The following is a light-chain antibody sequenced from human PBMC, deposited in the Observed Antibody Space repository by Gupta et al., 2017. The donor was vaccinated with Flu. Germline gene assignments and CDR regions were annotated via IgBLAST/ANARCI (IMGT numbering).Light chain of an antibody. J-gene: IGKJ2*01. CDR1: QGISNY. V-gene: IGKV1-27*01. CDR2: AAS. Sequence: DIQMTQSPSSLSASIGDRVTITCRASQGISNYLAWYQQKPGKVPKLLIYAASTLQSGVPSRFSGSGSGTDFTLTISSLQPEDVATYYCQKYNSAPLYTFGRGTKLEIK. CDR3: QKYNSAPLYT.